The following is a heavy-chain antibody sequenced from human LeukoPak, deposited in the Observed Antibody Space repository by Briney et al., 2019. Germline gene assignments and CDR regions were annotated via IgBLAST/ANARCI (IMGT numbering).Heavy chain of an antibody. J-gene: IGHJ4*02. CDR3: VKYREIVILMRGSIFLTSNAVTD. CDR2: ISGSGGNT. D-gene: IGHD3-3*02. Sequence: GGSLRLSCAASGFIFNTYRMTWVRQAPGKGLEWVSVISGSGGNTYYADSVKGRFTMSRDNSKNTPYLQMNSLRCEDTAIYYCVKYREIVILMRGSIFLTSNAVTDWGAGSLVTVSS. CDR1: GFIFNTYR. V-gene: IGHV3-23*01.